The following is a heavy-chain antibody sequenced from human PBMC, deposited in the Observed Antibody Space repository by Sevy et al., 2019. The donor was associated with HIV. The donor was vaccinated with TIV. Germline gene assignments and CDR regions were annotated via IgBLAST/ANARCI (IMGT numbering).Heavy chain of an antibody. V-gene: IGHV3-23*01. CDR2: IFGSGGGT. CDR1: GFTFSSYA. D-gene: IGHD3-22*01. CDR3: AGGRYDSSGSFDAFDI. Sequence: GGSLRLSCAASGFTFSSYAMNWVRQAPGKGLELVSNIFGSGGGTYYADSVKGRFTISRDNSKNTLYLQMNSLRAEDTAVYYCAGGRYDSSGSFDAFDIWGQGTMVTVSS. J-gene: IGHJ3*02.